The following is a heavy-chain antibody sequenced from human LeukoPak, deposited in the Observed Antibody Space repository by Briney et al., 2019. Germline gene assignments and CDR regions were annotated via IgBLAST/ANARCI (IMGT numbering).Heavy chain of an antibody. CDR3: ARWEEVFGVANPQSFDY. CDR2: VSVYNGNT. CDR1: GYTFIRSG. Sequence: ASVKVSCKASGYTFIRSGFTWVRQAPGQRFEWMGWVSVYNGNTNYAEKFQDRVTMTADTSTNTAYMDLRSLTSDDTAVYYCARWEEVFGVANPQSFDYWGQGTLVTVSS. D-gene: IGHD3-3*01. J-gene: IGHJ4*02. V-gene: IGHV1-18*01.